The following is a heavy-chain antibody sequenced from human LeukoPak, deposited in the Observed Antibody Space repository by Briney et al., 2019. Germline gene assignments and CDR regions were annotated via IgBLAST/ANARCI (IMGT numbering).Heavy chain of an antibody. J-gene: IGHJ4*02. V-gene: IGHV5-51*01. D-gene: IGHD3-3*01. CDR3: ARFPFWSGYYFDY. CDR2: IYPGDSDT. Sequence: GESLKISCKGSGYSFTSYWIGWVRQMPGKGLEWVGIIYPGDSDTRYSPSFQGQVTISADKSISTAYLQWSSLKASDTAMYYCARFPFWSGYYFDYWGQGTLVTVSS. CDR1: GYSFTSYW.